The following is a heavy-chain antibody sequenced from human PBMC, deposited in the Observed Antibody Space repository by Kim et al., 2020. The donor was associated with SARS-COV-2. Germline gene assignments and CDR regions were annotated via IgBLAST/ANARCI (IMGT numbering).Heavy chain of an antibody. CDR1: GYSFTSYW. CDR2: IYPGDSDT. V-gene: IGHV5-51*01. D-gene: IGHD3-10*01. Sequence: GESLKISCKGSGYSFTSYWIGWVRQMPGKGLEWMGIIYPGDSDTRYSPSFQGQVTISADKSISTAYLQWSSLKASDTAMYYCARHYYYGSGSYYSLAGSNWFDPWGQGTLVTVSS. CDR3: ARHYYYGSGSYYSLAGSNWFDP. J-gene: IGHJ5*02.